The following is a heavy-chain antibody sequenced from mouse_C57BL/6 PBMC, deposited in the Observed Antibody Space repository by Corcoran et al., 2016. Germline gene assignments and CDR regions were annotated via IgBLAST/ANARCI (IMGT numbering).Heavy chain of an antibody. CDR3: ARGPAWFAY. CDR2: ISYDGSN. J-gene: IGHJ3*01. Sequence: DVQLQESGPGLVKPSQSLSLTCSVTGYSITSGYYWNWIRQFLGNKLEWMGYISYDGSNNYNPSLKNRISITRDTSKNQFFLKLNSVTTEDTATYYCARGPAWFAYWGQGTLVTVSA. CDR1: GYSITSGYY. V-gene: IGHV3-6*01.